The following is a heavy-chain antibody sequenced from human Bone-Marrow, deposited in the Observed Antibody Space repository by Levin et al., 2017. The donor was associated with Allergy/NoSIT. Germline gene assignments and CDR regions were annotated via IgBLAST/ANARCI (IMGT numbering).Heavy chain of an antibody. V-gene: IGHV1-69*13. CDR3: VTTNIAAAGTVFDY. CDR1: GGTFSSYA. CDR2: IIPIFGTA. D-gene: IGHD6-13*01. Sequence: GASVKVSCKASGGTFSSYAISWVRQAPGQGLEWMGGIIPIFGTANYAQKFQGRVTITADESTSTAYMELSSLRSEDTAVYYCVTTNIAAAGTVFDYWGQGTLVTVSS. J-gene: IGHJ4*02.